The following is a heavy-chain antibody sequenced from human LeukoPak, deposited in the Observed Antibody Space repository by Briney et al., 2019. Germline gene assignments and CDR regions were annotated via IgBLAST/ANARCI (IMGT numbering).Heavy chain of an antibody. CDR2: FDPEDGET. V-gene: IGHV1-24*01. CDR1: GYTLTELS. J-gene: IGHJ4*02. D-gene: IGHD1-20*01. CDR3: AKGFITGTLFDY. Sequence: ASVKVSCKVSGYTLTELSMHWVRQAPGKGLEWMGGFDPEDGETIYAQKFQGRVTMTEDTSTDTAYMELSSLRSEDTAVYYCAKGFITGTLFDYLGQGTLVTVSS.